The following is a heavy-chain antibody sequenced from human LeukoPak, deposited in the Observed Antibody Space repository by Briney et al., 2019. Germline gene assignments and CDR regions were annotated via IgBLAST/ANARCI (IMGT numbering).Heavy chain of an antibody. D-gene: IGHD5-18*01. Sequence: GGSLRLPCAASGFTFSSYSMNWVRQAPGKGLEWVSYISSSRSTIYYADSVKGRFTISRDNAKNSLYLQMNSLRAEDTAVYYCARGTGRGYSYGYYGAFDIWGQGTMVTVSS. CDR1: GFTFSSYS. CDR2: ISSSRSTI. J-gene: IGHJ3*02. CDR3: ARGTGRGYSYGYYGAFDI. V-gene: IGHV3-48*01.